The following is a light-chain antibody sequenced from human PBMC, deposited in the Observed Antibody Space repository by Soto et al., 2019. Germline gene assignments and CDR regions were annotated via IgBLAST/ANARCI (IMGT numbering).Light chain of an antibody. V-gene: IGKV3-20*01. CDR2: GAS. Sequence: EIVLTQSPGTLSSSPGERVTLSCRASQSVTSNYLAWYQQKRGQAPRLLIWGASIRATDLPDRFSGGGSGTDFTLTISRLEAEDSAVYYCQQYGSSPGTFGQGTKVDIK. J-gene: IGKJ1*01. CDR1: QSVTSNY. CDR3: QQYGSSPGT.